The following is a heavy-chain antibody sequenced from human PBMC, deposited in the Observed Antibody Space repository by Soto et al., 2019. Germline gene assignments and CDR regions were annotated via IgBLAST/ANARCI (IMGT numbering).Heavy chain of an antibody. CDR2: INPSGGTT. D-gene: IGHD2-15*01. CDR1: GYTFTRYN. J-gene: IGHJ4*02. V-gene: IGHV1-46*01. Sequence: GASVKVSCKASGYTFTRYNVNWVRQAPGQGLEWMAIINPSGGTTYYVQKFEGRVTLTTDTSTSTVYMELSSLRSDDTAVYYCARVRGGGSEYFFDYWGQGTLVTVSS. CDR3: ARVRGGGSEYFFDY.